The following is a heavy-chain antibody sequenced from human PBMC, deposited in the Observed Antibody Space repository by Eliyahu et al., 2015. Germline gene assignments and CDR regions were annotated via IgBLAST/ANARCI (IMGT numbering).Heavy chain of an antibody. Sequence: QITLKESGPTLVKPTQTLTLTCTFSGFSLSTSGVGVGWIRQPPGKALEWLALIYWDDDKRYSPSLKSRLTITKDTSKNQVVLTMTNMDPVDTATYYCAHRRRRVYWYSSGWSNDAFDIWGQGTMVTVSS. CDR3: AHRRRRVYWYSSGWSNDAFDI. D-gene: IGHD6-19*01. CDR1: GFSLSTSGVG. CDR2: IYWDDDK. V-gene: IGHV2-5*02. J-gene: IGHJ3*02.